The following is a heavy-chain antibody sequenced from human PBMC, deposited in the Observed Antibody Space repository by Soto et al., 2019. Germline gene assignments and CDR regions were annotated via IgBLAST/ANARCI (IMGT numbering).Heavy chain of an antibody. CDR2: IYYSGST. D-gene: IGHD5-12*01. Sequence: SETLSLTCTVSGGSISSYYWSWIRQPPGKGLEWIGYIYYSGSTNYNPSLKSRVTISVDTSKNQFSLKLSSVTAADTAVYYCARERGGYRSYYYYYYYMDVWGKGTTVTVSS. V-gene: IGHV4-59*01. CDR1: GGSISSYY. J-gene: IGHJ6*03. CDR3: ARERGGYRSYYYYYYYMDV.